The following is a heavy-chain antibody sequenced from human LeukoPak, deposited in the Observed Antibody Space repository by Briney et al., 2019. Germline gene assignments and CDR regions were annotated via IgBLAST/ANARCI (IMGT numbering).Heavy chain of an antibody. CDR2: ISGSGGNT. CDR1: GFTFSSYA. D-gene: IGHD4-17*01. J-gene: IGHJ3*02. Sequence: GSLRLSCAASGFTFSSYAMSWVRQAPGKGLEWVSTISGSGGNTYYADSVKGRFTISRGNSKNTLYLQMNSLRAEDTAVYYCAKPRYGDHDAFDIWGQGTMVTVSS. V-gene: IGHV3-23*01. CDR3: AKPRYGDHDAFDI.